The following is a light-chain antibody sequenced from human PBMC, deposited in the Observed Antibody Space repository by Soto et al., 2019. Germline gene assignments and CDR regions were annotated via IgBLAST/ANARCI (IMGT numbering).Light chain of an antibody. V-gene: IGKV3-15*01. CDR1: QRLVGN. CDR2: EAS. CDR3: QQYPTSPRP. J-gene: IGKJ1*01. Sequence: EIGMTQSPATLSVSPGVRATLSCSASQRLVGNLAWFQHKPGQAPRLLLYEASTRATGVPARFSGSGSRTDFTLNISVLQYEAAAIYYCQQYPTSPRPFGQGTRGEVK.